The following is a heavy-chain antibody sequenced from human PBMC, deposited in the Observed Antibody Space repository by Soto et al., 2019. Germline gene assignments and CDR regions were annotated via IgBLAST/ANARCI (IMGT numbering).Heavy chain of an antibody. Sequence: EVQLLESGGGLVQPGGSLRLSCAASGFTFSSYAMSWVRQAPGRGLEWVSAVSGSGGSTYYADSVKGLFTISRDNSNDTLYQQMNSLSAEDKSVYDCAKDRRGSYYGYFDDWVQGTLVTVSS. V-gene: IGHV3-23*01. D-gene: IGHD1-26*01. CDR3: AKDRRGSYYGYFDD. CDR1: GFTFSSYA. CDR2: VSGSGGST. J-gene: IGHJ4*02.